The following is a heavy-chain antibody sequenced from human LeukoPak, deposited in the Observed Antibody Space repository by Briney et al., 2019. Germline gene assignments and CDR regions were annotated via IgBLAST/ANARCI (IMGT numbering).Heavy chain of an antibody. D-gene: IGHD2-2*02. Sequence: GESLKISCEGSGYNFANYWIAWVRQMPGKGLEWMGIIYPGASDARYSPSFQGQVTISVDTSISTAYLQWNTLKASDSATHYCARLYCSSASCYTGSSYYFDYWGQGALVTVSS. CDR1: GYNFANYW. V-gene: IGHV5-51*01. CDR2: IYPGASDA. J-gene: IGHJ4*02. CDR3: ARLYCSSASCYTGSSYYFDY.